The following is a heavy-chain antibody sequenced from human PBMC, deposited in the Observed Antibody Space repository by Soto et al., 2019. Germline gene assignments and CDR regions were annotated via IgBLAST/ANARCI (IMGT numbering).Heavy chain of an antibody. CDR3: ARTFIAAAGPANFDY. D-gene: IGHD6-13*01. V-gene: IGHV1-18*01. Sequence: GASVKVSCKASGYTFTSYGISWVRQAPGQGLEWMGWISAYNGNTNYAQKLQGRVTMTTDTSTSTAYMELRSLRSDDTAVYYYARTFIAAAGPANFDYWGQGTLVTVPQ. CDR1: GYTFTSYG. J-gene: IGHJ4*02. CDR2: ISAYNGNT.